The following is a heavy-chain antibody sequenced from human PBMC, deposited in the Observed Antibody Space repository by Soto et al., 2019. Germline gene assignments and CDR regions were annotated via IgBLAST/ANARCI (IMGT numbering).Heavy chain of an antibody. CDR2: SIHDFSVT. CDR1: GFTFNSYA. D-gene: IGHD2-15*01. V-gene: IGHV3-23*01. J-gene: IGHJ4*02. Sequence: PGGSLRLSCEASGFTFNSYAMNWVRQAPGKGLEWVSVSIHDFSVTHYSDSLQGRFTMSRDRSKNTVHLLMHRLRADDTAVYYCARQYCSGYNCYELDAWGQGTLVTVSS. CDR3: ARQYCSGYNCYELDA.